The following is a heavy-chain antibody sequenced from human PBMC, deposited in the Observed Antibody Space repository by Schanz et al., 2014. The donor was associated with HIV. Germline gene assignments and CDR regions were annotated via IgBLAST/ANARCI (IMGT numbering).Heavy chain of an antibody. V-gene: IGHV3-30*03. J-gene: IGHJ4*02. Sequence: QVQLVESGGGVVQPGRSLRLSCAASGFTFNNYGIHWVRQAPGKGLEWMGVISYDGRNKYYADSVKGRFTISRDNSKNTLSLQMKSLRAEDTAMYYCARQGLRFSFWLDYWGQGTPVTVS. CDR2: ISYDGRNK. D-gene: IGHD4-17*01. CDR3: ARQGLRFSFWLDY. CDR1: GFTFNNYG.